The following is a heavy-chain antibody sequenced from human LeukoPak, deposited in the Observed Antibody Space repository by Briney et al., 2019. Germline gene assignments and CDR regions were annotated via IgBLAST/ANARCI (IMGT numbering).Heavy chain of an antibody. Sequence: SQTLSLTCTVSGGSISSGDYYLSWIRQPPGKGLEWIEYIYYSGSTYYNPSLKSRVTISVDTSKNQFSLKLSSVTAADTAVYYCARYDAVGDYTSFDYWGQGTLVTVSS. CDR2: IYYSGST. D-gene: IGHD4-17*01. J-gene: IGHJ4*02. CDR3: ARYDAVGDYTSFDY. CDR1: GGSISSGDYY. V-gene: IGHV4-30-4*08.